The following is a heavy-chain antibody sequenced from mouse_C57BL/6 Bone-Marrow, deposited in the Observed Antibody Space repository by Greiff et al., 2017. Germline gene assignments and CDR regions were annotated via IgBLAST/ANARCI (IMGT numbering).Heavy chain of an antibody. CDR2: IHPSDSDT. CDR1: GYTFTSYW. Sequence: QVQLQQPGAELVKPGASVKVSCKASGYTFTSYWMHWVKQRPGQGLEWIGRIHPSDSDTNYNQKFKGKATLTVDTSSSTAYMQLSSLTSEDSAVYYCARAFSTVVAVDYWGQGTTLTVSS. CDR3: ARAFSTVVAVDY. D-gene: IGHD1-1*01. V-gene: IGHV1-74*01. J-gene: IGHJ2*01.